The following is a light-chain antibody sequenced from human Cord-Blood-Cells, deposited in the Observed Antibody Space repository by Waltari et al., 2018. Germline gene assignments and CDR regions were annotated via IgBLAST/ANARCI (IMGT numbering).Light chain of an antibody. J-gene: IGKJ2*01. Sequence: EIVLTQSPGTLSLSPGERATLSCRASQSVSSSYLAWYQQRPGQAPRLPIYRASSRATGIPDRFSGSGSGTDFTLTISRLEPEDFAVYYCQQYGSSPRTFGQGTKLEIK. CDR3: QQYGSSPRT. CDR1: QSVSSSY. V-gene: IGKV3-20*01. CDR2: RAS.